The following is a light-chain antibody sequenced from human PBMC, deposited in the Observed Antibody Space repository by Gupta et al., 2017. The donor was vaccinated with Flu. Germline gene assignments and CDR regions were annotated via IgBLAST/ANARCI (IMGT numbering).Light chain of an antibody. V-gene: IGLV2-14*01. CDR3: FSYTTRSTLYV. Sequence: QSPLTQPASVSGSPGQSITISCTGTSGDIGAYKYGSWYQQHPGKAPKFMLYEVSNRPSGVSDRFSGSKSGNTASLTISGLQAEDEADYYCFSYTTRSTLYVFGTGTKVTVL. CDR2: EVS. CDR1: SGDIGAYKY. J-gene: IGLJ1*01.